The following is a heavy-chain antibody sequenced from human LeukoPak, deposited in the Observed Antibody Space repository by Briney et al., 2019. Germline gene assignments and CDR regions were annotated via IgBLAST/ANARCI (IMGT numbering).Heavy chain of an antibody. D-gene: IGHD2-2*02. Sequence: TSETLSLTCTVSGGSISSSSYSWGWIRQPPGKGLEWIGSIYYSGSTYYNPSLKSRVTISVDTSKNQFSLKLSSVTAADTAVYYCARIQLGYCSSTSCYNLPGVRFDPWGQGTLVTVSS. V-gene: IGHV4-39*01. CDR1: GGSISSSSYS. CDR3: ARIQLGYCSSTSCYNLPGVRFDP. J-gene: IGHJ5*02. CDR2: IYYSGST.